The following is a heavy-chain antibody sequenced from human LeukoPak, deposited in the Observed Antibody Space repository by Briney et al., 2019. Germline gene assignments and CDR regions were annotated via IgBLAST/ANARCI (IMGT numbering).Heavy chain of an antibody. V-gene: IGHV4-39*01. CDR3: ARVYGYYYYMDV. Sequence: SETLSLTCTVSGVSISSSNSYWGWIRQPPGKGLEWIGSIYYSGNTYYSASLKSQVSISIDTSKNQFSLKLSSVTAADTAVYYCARVYGYYYYMDVWGKGTTVTVSS. D-gene: IGHD3-10*01. J-gene: IGHJ6*03. CDR2: IYYSGNT. CDR1: GVSISSSNSY.